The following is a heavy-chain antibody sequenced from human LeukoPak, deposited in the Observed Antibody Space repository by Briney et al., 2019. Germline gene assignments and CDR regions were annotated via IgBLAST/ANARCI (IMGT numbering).Heavy chain of an antibody. Sequence: ASVKVSCKASGYTFTGYYRRWVRQAPGQGLEGMGRINPNSGGTNYAQKFQGRVTMTRDTSISTAYMELSRLRSDDTAVYYCARAVVVTAPLDYWGQGTLVTVSP. J-gene: IGHJ4*02. V-gene: IGHV1-2*06. CDR2: INPNSGGT. CDR1: GYTFTGYY. D-gene: IGHD2-21*02. CDR3: ARAVVVTAPLDY.